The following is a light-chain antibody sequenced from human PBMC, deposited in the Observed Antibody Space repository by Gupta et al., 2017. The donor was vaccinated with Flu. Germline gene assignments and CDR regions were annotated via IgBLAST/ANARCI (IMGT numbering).Light chain of an antibody. V-gene: IGKV1-39*01. Sequence: PSSLSASVGDRVIITCRASQTIDNHLNWYQQKPGEAPKALISGTSTLKSGVPSRFSGSGSGIDFTLTINSLQPEDFATYYCQQSYRTPWTFGQGTKVDI. CDR3: QQSYRTPWT. CDR1: QTIDNH. J-gene: IGKJ1*01. CDR2: GTS.